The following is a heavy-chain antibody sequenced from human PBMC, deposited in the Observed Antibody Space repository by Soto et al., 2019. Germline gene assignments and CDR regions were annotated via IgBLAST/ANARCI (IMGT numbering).Heavy chain of an antibody. CDR2: IWYDGSNK. CDR3: ARDDKDEYGADRGGFGC. CDR1: GFSFSIFG. D-gene: IGHD2-8*01. Sequence: QVHLVESGGGVVQPGTSLRLSCAASGFSFSIFGMHWVRQAPGKGLEWVAGIWYDGSNKYYADSVKGRFSISRDNSKNTLYLQMNSLRAEDTAVYYCARDDKDEYGADRGGFGCLGQGTLVTVSS. V-gene: IGHV3-33*01. J-gene: IGHJ4*02.